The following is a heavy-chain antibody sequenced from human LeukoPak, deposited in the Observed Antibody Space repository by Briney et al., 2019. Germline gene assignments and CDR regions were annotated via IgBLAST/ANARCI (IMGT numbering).Heavy chain of an antibody. V-gene: IGHV4-59*01. Sequence: SETLSLTCTVSGGSISNYYWSWIRQPPGKGLEWIGYIYYSGSTNYNPFFKSRVTISVDTSKNQFSLKLSSVTAADTAVYYCATGSWLLKYYFDYWGQGTLVTVSS. J-gene: IGHJ4*02. CDR3: ATGSWLLKYYFDY. D-gene: IGHD3-22*01. CDR1: GGSISNYY. CDR2: IYYSGST.